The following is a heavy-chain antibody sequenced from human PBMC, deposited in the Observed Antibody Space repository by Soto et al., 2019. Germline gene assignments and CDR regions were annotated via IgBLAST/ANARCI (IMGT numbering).Heavy chain of an antibody. D-gene: IGHD3-10*01. V-gene: IGHV4-59*08. J-gene: IGHJ4*02. CDR2: ISYSVTT. CDR3: ARRHGLDIDAYY. Sequence: PSETLSLTCTVSGDSINNYYWNWVRQAPGKGLEWIGHISYSVTTIYNPSLRGRVSFSIDTSKNQFSLKLSSVTAADTAVYFCARRHGLDIDAYYWGQGILVTVSS. CDR1: GDSINNYY.